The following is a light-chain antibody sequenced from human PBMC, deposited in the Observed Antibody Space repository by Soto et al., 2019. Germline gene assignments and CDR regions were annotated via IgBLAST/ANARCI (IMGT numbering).Light chain of an antibody. J-gene: IGKJ4*01. CDR1: QDISNY. V-gene: IGKV1-33*01. Sequence: DIQMTQSPSSLSASVGDRVTITCQASQDISNYLNWYQQKPGKAPKLLIYDASNLETGVPSRFSGSGSGTDFTFTISSLQPEDNATYYCQQYDNLPPATFGGGTKVEIK. CDR3: QQYDNLPPAT. CDR2: DAS.